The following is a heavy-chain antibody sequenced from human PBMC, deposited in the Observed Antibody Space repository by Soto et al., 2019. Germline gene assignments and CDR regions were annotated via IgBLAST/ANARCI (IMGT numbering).Heavy chain of an antibody. CDR3: ARGGGRYFDWFGYYYYGMDV. Sequence: ASVKVSCKASGYTFTSYAMHWVRQAPGQRLEWMGWINAGNGNTKYSQKFQGRVTITRDTSASTAYMELSSLRSEDTAVYYCARGGGRYFDWFGYYYYGMDVWGQGTTVTVSS. J-gene: IGHJ6*02. V-gene: IGHV1-3*01. CDR2: INAGNGNT. D-gene: IGHD3-9*01. CDR1: GYTFTSYA.